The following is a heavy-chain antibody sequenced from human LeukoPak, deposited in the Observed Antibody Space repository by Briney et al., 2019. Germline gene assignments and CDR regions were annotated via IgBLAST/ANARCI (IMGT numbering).Heavy chain of an antibody. J-gene: IGHJ3*02. CDR1: GGTFSTYS. D-gene: IGHD3-22*01. CDR3: ARRDYYDSSGYYQDAFDI. CDR2: ISAYNGNT. V-gene: IGHV1-18*01. Sequence: ASVKVSCKASGGTFSTYSTSWVRQAPGQGLEWMGWISAYNGNTNYAQKLQGRVTMTTDTSTSTAYMELRSLRSDDTAVYYCARRDYYDSSGYYQDAFDIWGQGTMVTVSS.